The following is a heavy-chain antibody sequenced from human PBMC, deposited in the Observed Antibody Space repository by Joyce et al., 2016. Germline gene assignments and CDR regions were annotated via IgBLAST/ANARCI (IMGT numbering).Heavy chain of an antibody. CDR1: GGSITSSSYY. Sequence: QLQLQESGPGLVKPSETLSLTCTVSGGSITSSSYYWGWIRQSPGKGLEWIGSVFLSGTTYYKPALRCRVTISVDESKNRFSLKVNFMTAADTAVYYCARDRRPHYSRGSGSYYTRLGWFDSWGQGTLVTVSS. V-gene: IGHV4-39*07. J-gene: IGHJ5*01. CDR3: ARDRRPHYSRGSGSYYTRLGWFDS. D-gene: IGHD3-10*01. CDR2: VFLSGTT.